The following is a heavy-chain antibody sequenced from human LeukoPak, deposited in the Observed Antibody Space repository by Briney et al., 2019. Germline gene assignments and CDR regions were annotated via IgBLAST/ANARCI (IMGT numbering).Heavy chain of an antibody. D-gene: IGHD4/OR15-4a*01. J-gene: IGHJ3*02. CDR2: ISSSSSYI. CDR3: ASADYGAFDI. CDR1: GFTFRSYG. V-gene: IGHV3-21*01. Sequence: GGSLRLSCAASGFTFRSYGMNWVRQAPGKGLEWVSSISSSSSYIYYADSVKGRFTIPRDNAKNSLYLQMNSLRAEDTAVYYCASADYGAFDIWGKGTMVTASS.